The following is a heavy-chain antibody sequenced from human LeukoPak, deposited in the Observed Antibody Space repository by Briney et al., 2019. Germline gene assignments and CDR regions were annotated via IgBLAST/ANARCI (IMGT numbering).Heavy chain of an antibody. D-gene: IGHD6-13*01. Sequence: SETLSLTCTVSGGSISSYYWSWIRQPPGKGLEWIGYIYYSGSTNYNPSLKSRVTISVGTSKNQFSLKLSSVTAADTAVYYCARGRGEQQLEPFDYWGQGTLVTVSS. CDR1: GGSISSYY. CDR3: ARGRGEQQLEPFDY. CDR2: IYYSGST. V-gene: IGHV4-59*01. J-gene: IGHJ4*02.